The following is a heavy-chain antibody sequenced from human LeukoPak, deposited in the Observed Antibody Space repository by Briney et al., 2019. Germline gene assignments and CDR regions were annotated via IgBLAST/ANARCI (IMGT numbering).Heavy chain of an antibody. CDR2: INHSGST. CDR3: ARRAHIVVVTAIREYNWFDP. V-gene: IGHV4-34*01. J-gene: IGHJ5*02. D-gene: IGHD2-21*02. CDR1: GGSLSDYY. Sequence: SETLSLTCAVYGGSLSDYYWSWIRQPPGKGLEWIGEINHSGSTNYNPSLKSRVTISVDTSKNQFSLKLSSVTAADTAVYYCARRAHIVVVTAIREYNWFDPWGQGTLVTVSS.